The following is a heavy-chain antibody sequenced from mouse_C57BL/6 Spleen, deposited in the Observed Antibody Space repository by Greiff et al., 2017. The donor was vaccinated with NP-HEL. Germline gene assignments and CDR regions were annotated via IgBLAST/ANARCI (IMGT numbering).Heavy chain of an antibody. CDR3: ARNYGSSRGFAY. CDR1: GYAFTNYL. V-gene: IGHV1-54*01. D-gene: IGHD1-1*01. J-gene: IGHJ3*01. CDR2: INPGSGGT. Sequence: VKLMESGAELVRPGTSVKVSCKASGYAFTNYLIEWVKQRPGQGLEWIGVINPGSGGTNYNEKFKGKATLTADKSSSTAYMQLSSLTSEDSAVYFCARNYGSSRGFAYWGQGTLVTVSA.